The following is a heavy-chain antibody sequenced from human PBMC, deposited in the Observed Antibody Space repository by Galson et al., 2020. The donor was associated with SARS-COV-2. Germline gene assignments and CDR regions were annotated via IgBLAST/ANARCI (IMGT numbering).Heavy chain of an antibody. J-gene: IGHJ4*02. D-gene: IGHD6-6*01. CDR1: GGSLSGYY. CDR2: ITYSGTT. CDR3: ARWIAVRPDNFDS. V-gene: IGHV4-34*01. Sequence: SQTLSLTCPARGGSLSGYYWSWIRQPPGQGLEWIGEITYSGTTTYNPSLETRVTISVDTSKDQFSLELTSVTAADTAVYYCARWIAVRPDNFDSGCQGTLVTFSS.